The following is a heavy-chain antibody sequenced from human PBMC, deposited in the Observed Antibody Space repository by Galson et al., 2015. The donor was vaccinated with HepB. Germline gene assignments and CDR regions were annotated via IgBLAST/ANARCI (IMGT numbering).Heavy chain of an antibody. CDR2: ISGSGDTT. CDR3: AKEGGAYSGNTLGHMNY. CDR1: GFTFSSYA. Sequence: SLRLSCAASGFTFSSYAMSWVRQAPGKGLEWVSTISGSGDTTSYAVSVKGRFTISRDNSKNTLYLQINSLRAEDTAVYYCAKEGGAYSGNTLGHMNYWGQGALVTVSS. D-gene: IGHD1-26*01. V-gene: IGHV3-23*01. J-gene: IGHJ4*02.